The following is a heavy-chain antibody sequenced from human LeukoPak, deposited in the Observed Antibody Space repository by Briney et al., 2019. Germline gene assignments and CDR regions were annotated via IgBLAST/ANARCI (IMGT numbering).Heavy chain of an antibody. CDR2: INHSGST. V-gene: IGHV4-34*01. J-gene: IGHJ4*02. CDR1: GGSFSGYY. CDR3: ARGPYSSSWYPLFDY. D-gene: IGHD6-13*01. Sequence: SETLSLTCAVYGGSFSGYYWSWIRQPPGKGLEWIGEINHSGSTNYNPSLKSRVTISVDTSKNQFSLKLSSVTAADTAVYYCARGPYSSSWYPLFDYWGQGTLVTVFS.